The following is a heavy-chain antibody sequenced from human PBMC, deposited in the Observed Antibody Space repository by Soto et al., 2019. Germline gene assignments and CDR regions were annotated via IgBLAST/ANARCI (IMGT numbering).Heavy chain of an antibody. D-gene: IGHD3-10*01. CDR3: TRDRSSFMRGRIRGRCGGLDV. V-gene: IGHV3-21*01. J-gene: IGHJ6*02. CDR2: INSVASYV. CDR1: RFAFSSYS. Sequence: QLVESGGGLVKPGGSLRVSCAASRFAFSSYSMHWVRQAPMKRLEWVASINSVASYVYYADSVEGRFTISRDNAKNSVYLHMNSLRAEDTAVYYCTRDRSSFMRGRIRGRCGGLDVWGQGTTVLVS.